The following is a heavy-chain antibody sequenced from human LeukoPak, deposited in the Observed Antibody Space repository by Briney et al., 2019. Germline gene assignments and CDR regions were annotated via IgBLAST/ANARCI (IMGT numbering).Heavy chain of an antibody. CDR1: GFIVNSNY. J-gene: IGHJ4*02. Sequence: GGSLRLSCAAPGFIVNSNYMAWVRQAPGKGLEWVSGISGSGDNTYYADSVKGRFTISRDNSKNTLYVQVNSLGTEDTAAYYCAKGSYYDSSGSFHFDYWGQGTLVTVSS. V-gene: IGHV3-23*01. D-gene: IGHD3-22*01. CDR2: ISGSGDNT. CDR3: AKGSYYDSSGSFHFDY.